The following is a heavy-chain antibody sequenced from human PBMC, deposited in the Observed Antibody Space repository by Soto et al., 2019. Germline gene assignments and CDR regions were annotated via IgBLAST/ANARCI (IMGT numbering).Heavy chain of an antibody. J-gene: IGHJ4*02. CDR1: GFAFNNYG. CDR3: AREDSIIIPAVSDF. CDR2: ISKSDYT. D-gene: IGHD2-2*01. Sequence: GGSLRLSCTVSGFAFNNYGINWVRQAPGKGLEWVSSISKSDYTYYSDSVTGRFTISRDNAKNSVSLQMNTLRVEDTAVYYCAREDSIIIPAVSDFWGQGTLGTVS. V-gene: IGHV3-21*01.